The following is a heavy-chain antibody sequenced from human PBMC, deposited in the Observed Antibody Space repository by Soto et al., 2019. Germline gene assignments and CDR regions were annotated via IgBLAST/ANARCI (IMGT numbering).Heavy chain of an antibody. Sequence: QVQLVESGGGVVQPGRSLRLSCAASGFTFSSYAMHWVRQAPGKGLEWVAVISYDGSNKYYADSVKGRFTISRDNSKNTLYLQMNSLRAEDTAVYYCARAGGHYDILTGPTEQYYYGMDVWGQGTTVTVSS. V-gene: IGHV3-30-3*01. J-gene: IGHJ6*02. CDR3: ARAGGHYDILTGPTEQYYYGMDV. CDR2: ISYDGSNK. CDR1: GFTFSSYA. D-gene: IGHD3-9*01.